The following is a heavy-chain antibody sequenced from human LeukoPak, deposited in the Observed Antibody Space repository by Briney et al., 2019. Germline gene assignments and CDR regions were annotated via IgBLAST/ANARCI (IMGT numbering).Heavy chain of an antibody. D-gene: IGHD1-26*01. V-gene: IGHV4-4*07. CDR2: ISETGIT. CDR3: ARHLGP. Sequence: PSETLSLTCTVSGGSINGYYWSWIRQPAGKGLEWIGRISETGITHYNPSLESRVTMSVDMSRNQFSLKLSSVAAADTAVFYCARHLGPWGPGTLVTVSS. J-gene: IGHJ4*02. CDR1: GGSINGYY.